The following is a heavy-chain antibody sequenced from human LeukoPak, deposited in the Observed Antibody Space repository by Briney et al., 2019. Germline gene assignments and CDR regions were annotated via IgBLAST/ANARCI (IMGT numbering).Heavy chain of an antibody. D-gene: IGHD3-10*02. Sequence: GGSLRLSCAASGFTFSSYEMNWVRQAPGKGLEWVSYISSSGSTIYYADSVKGRFTISRDNAKNSLYLQMNSLRPEDMAVYYCAELGITMIGGVWGKGTTVTVSS. V-gene: IGHV3-48*03. CDR1: GFTFSSYE. CDR3: AELGITMIGGV. CDR2: ISSSGSTI. J-gene: IGHJ6*04.